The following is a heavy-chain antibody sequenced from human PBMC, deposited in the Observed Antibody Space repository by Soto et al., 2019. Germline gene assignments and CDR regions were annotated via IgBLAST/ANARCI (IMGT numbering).Heavy chain of an antibody. J-gene: IGHJ4*02. V-gene: IGHV4-39*01. CDR2: IYYSGST. CDR3: ARHERITIFGVVIIRPGFDY. D-gene: IGHD3-3*01. Sequence: SETLSLTCTVSGGSISSSSYYWGWIRQPPGKGLEWIGSIYYSGSTYYNPSLKSRVTISVDTSKNQFSLKLSSVTAADTAVYYCARHERITIFGVVIIRPGFDYWGQGTLVTVSS. CDR1: GGSISSSSYY.